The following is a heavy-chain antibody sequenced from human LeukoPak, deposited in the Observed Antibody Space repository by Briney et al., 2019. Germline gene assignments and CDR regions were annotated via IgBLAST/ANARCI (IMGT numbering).Heavy chain of an antibody. V-gene: IGHV1-2*02. D-gene: IGHD2-15*01. CDR3: ARAYGTRWYYFDY. CDR1: GYPFTDPF. CDR2: IKPKSGGR. Sequence: ASVKDSSKDSGYPFTDPFINWVRHALGPGLEWMGWIKPKSGGRNYEKRFQGRVTMTRETSIRIAYMQLSRLASDDTAVYYCARAYGTRWYYFDYWGQGTLVTVSS. J-gene: IGHJ4*02.